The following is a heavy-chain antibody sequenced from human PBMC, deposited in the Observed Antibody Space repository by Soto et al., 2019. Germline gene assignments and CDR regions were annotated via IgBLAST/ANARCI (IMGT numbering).Heavy chain of an antibody. CDR3: ARVPLGGGWGDAFDI. CDR2: ISAYNGNT. D-gene: IGHD2-15*01. J-gene: IGHJ3*02. CDR1: GYTFTSYG. V-gene: IGHV1-18*01. Sequence: ASGKVSCKASGYTFTSYGISWVRQAPGQGLEWMGWISAYNGNTNYAQKLQGRVTMTTDTSTSTAYMELRSLRSDDTAVYYCARVPLGGGWGDAFDIWGQGTMVTVSS.